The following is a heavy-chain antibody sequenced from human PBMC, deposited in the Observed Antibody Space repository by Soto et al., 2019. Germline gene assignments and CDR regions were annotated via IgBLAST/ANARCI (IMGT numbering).Heavy chain of an antibody. Sequence: PSETLSLTCAVYGGSFSGYYWSWIRQPPGKGLEWIGEINHSGSTNYNPSLKGRVTISVDTSKNQFSLKLSSVTAADTAVYYCARGYYGSGSLYYYYGMDVWGQGTTVTVSS. CDR2: INHSGST. J-gene: IGHJ6*02. D-gene: IGHD3-10*01. CDR1: GGSFSGYY. CDR3: ARGYYGSGSLYYYYGMDV. V-gene: IGHV4-34*01.